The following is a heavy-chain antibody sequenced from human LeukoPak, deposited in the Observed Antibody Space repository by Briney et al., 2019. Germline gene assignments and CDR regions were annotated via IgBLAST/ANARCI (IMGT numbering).Heavy chain of an antibody. J-gene: IGHJ3*02. CDR3: ARLGPLGDYYDSSGYYYPAAFDI. D-gene: IGHD3-22*01. V-gene: IGHV3-21*01. CDR1: GFTFSSYS. Sequence: GGSLRLSCAASGFTFSSYSMNWVRQAPGKGLEWVSSISSSSSYIYYAGSVKGRFTISRDNAKNSLYLQMNSLRAEDTAVYYCARLGPLGDYYDSSGYYYPAAFDIWGQGTMVTVSS. CDR2: ISSSSSYI.